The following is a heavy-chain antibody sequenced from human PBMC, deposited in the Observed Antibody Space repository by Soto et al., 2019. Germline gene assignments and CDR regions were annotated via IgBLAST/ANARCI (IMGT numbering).Heavy chain of an antibody. Sequence: QVQLVESGGGVVQPGRSLRLSCAASGFTFSSYGMHWVRQAPGKGLERVAGIWYDGSNKYYADSVKGRFTISRDNSKNTLYLQMNSLRAEDTAVYYGARDLAAAMVVPAYYGMDVWGQGTTVTVSS. J-gene: IGHJ6*02. V-gene: IGHV3-33*01. CDR2: IWYDGSNK. CDR3: ARDLAAAMVVPAYYGMDV. CDR1: GFTFSSYG. D-gene: IGHD5-18*01.